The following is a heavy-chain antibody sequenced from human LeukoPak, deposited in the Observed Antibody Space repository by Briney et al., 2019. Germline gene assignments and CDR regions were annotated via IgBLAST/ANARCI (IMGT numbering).Heavy chain of an antibody. CDR3: ARSPVLNYYYYYMDV. J-gene: IGHJ6*03. CDR1: GYTFTSYA. V-gene: IGHV7-4-1*02. CDR2: INTNTGNP. Sequence: ASVKVSCKASGYTFTSYAMNWVRQAPGQGLEWMGWINTNTGNPTYAQGFTGRFVFSLDTSVSTAYLQISSLKAEDTAVYYCARSPVLNYYYYYMDVWGKGTTVTVSS.